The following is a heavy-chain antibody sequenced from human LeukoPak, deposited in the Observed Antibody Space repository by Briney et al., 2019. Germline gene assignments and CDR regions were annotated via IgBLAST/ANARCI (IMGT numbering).Heavy chain of an antibody. D-gene: IGHD3-16*02. CDR1: GGSFSGYY. Sequence: PSETLSLTCAVYGGSFSGYYWSWIRQPPGKGLEWIGEINHSGSTNYNPSLESRVTISVDTSKNQFSLKLSSVTAADTAVYYCARTLWGSYRPLDYWGQGTLVTVS. V-gene: IGHV4-34*01. J-gene: IGHJ4*02. CDR3: ARTLWGSYRPLDY. CDR2: INHSGST.